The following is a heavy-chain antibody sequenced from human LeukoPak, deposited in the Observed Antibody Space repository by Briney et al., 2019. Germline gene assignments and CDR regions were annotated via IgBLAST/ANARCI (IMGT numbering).Heavy chain of an antibody. Sequence: PGGSLRLSCAASGFTFNSYAMSWVRQAPGKGLEWVSAISPGGSATYYADSVRGGFTISRDNSKNTLYLQMSSLRAEDSAVYYCAKRGGYETMAAFDYWGQGTLVTVSS. J-gene: IGHJ4*02. V-gene: IGHV3-23*01. CDR3: AKRGGYETMAAFDY. CDR2: ISPGGSAT. D-gene: IGHD3-10*01. CDR1: GFTFNSYA.